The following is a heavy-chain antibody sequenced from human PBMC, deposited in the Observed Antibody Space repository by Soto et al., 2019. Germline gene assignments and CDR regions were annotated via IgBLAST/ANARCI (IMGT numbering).Heavy chain of an antibody. CDR1: GFTFTTYD. D-gene: IGHD6-19*01. J-gene: IGHJ6*02. CDR3: ARADNSAWASSYYVMDV. Sequence: QVQLVQSGAEVKKPGASVKVSCKASGFTFTTYDIDWVRQATGQGLEWMGWMNPNSGNLGYAQKFQGRITMTRDTSTSTVYMELSSLRPDDTAVYYCARADNSAWASSYYVMDVWGQGTTVTVSS. CDR2: MNPNSGNL. V-gene: IGHV1-8*01.